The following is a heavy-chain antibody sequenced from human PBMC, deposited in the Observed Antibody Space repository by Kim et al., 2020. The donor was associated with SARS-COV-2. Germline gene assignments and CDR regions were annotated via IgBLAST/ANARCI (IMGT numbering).Heavy chain of an antibody. D-gene: IGHD3-22*01. CDR3: AKVPAHDIIVVVRLPWLG. J-gene: IGHJ4*02. CDR2: ISGSGGST. Sequence: GGSLRLSCAASGFTFSSYAMSWVRQAPGKGLEWVSAISGSGGSTYYADSVKGRFTISRDNSKNTLYLQMNSLRAEDTAVYYCAKVPAHDIIVVVRLPWLGWGQGTLVTVSS. CDR1: GFTFSSYA. V-gene: IGHV3-23*01.